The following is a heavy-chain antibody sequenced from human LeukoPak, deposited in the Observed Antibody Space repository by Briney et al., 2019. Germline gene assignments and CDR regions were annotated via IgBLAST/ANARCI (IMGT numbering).Heavy chain of an antibody. D-gene: IGHD1-26*01. Sequence: SETLSLTCDVSGGSIRSYYCGRVRQPAGKGLEWIGRIYTTGTTHFNPSLKSRLTTSIDTSKNQFSLKLTSVSAADTAIYFCASQGYTASYYFFDYWSQGTLVTVSS. CDR1: GGSIRSYY. CDR3: ASQGYTASYYFFDY. V-gene: IGHV4-4*07. J-gene: IGHJ4*02. CDR2: IYTTGTT.